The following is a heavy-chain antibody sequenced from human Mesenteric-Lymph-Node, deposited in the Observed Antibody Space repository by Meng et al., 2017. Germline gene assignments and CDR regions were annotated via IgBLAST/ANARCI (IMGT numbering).Heavy chain of an antibody. J-gene: IGHJ4*01. Sequence: VELVASGGGLVQPGGSLRLSWAASGFTFSTCGMTWVRQAAGKGLEWVSTIRASDGATYYADSGKGRFTISRDNSKNTLYLQMSSLRAEDTAVYYCLKGGWGSIFDYWGQGTLVTVSS. CDR3: LKGGWGSIFDY. V-gene: IGHV3-23*04. CDR2: IRASDGAT. D-gene: IGHD2-21*01. CDR1: GFTFSTCG.